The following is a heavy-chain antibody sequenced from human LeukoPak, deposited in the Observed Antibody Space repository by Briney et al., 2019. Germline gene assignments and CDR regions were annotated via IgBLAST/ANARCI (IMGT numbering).Heavy chain of an antibody. CDR1: GFTFSSYS. J-gene: IGHJ4*02. CDR3: ARGSSGYLIN. V-gene: IGHV4-34*01. Sequence: PGGSLRLSCAASGFTFSSYSMNWVRQPPGEGLEWIGEINHSGSTNYNPSLKSRVTISVDTSKNQFSLKLSSVTAADTAVYYCARGSSGYLINWVQGTLVTVSS. CDR2: INHSGST. D-gene: IGHD3-22*01.